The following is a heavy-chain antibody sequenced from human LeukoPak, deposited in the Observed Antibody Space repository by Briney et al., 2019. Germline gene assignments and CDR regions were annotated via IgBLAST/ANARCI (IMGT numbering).Heavy chain of an antibody. V-gene: IGHV4-61*01. CDR2: IYFSGDT. CDR3: ARAHTYYYDSSGYPNGFDP. Sequence: ASETLSLTCTVSGGSVSSGSYYWTWIRQPPGKGLEWIGYIYFSGDTNYNPSLKSRVTISLDTSKNQFSLKLSSVTAADTAVYYCARAHTYYYDSSGYPNGFDPWGQGTLVTVSS. D-gene: IGHD3-22*01. J-gene: IGHJ5*02. CDR1: GGSVSSGSYY.